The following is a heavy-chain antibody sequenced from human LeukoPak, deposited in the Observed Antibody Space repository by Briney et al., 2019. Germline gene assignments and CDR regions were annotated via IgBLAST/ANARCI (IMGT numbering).Heavy chain of an antibody. D-gene: IGHD2-15*01. CDR1: GGSISSYY. J-gene: IGHJ4*02. V-gene: IGHV4-59*12. CDR3: ATEQYCSGGSCHDY. CDR2: IYYSGST. Sequence: SETLSLTCTVSGGSISSYYWSWIRQPPGKGLEWIGYIYYSGSTNYNPSLKSRVTISVDTSKNQFSLKLSSVTAADTAVYYCATEQYCSGGSCHDYWGQGTLVTVSS.